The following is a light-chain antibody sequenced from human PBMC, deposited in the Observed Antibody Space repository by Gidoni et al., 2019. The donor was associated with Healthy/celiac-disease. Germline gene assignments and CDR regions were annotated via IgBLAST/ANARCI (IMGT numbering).Light chain of an antibody. V-gene: IGKV4-1*01. J-gene: IGKJ3*01. Sequence: DILMTQSPDSLAVSLGERATINCKSSQSVLYSSSNKNYLAWYQQKPGQPPKLLIYWASTRESGVPDRFSGSGSGTDFTLTISSLQAEDVAVYYCQQYYSTPFTFXPXTKVDIK. CDR1: QSVLYSSSNKNY. CDR3: QQYYSTPFT. CDR2: WAS.